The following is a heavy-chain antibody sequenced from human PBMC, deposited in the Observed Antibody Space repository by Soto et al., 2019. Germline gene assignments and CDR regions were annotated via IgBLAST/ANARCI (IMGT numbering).Heavy chain of an antibody. CDR1: GGSISSSSYS. CDR2: IYYSGST. D-gene: IGHD3-16*01. CDR3: ASLYLLTGSGWYDF. Sequence: QVQLQESGPGLVKPSETLSLTCTVSGGSISSSSYSWGWFRQPPGKGLEWIGTIYYSGSTYYNPSLKSRVTISVDTSRNQFPLKLSSVTAADTAVYYCASLYLLTGSGWYDFWGQGTLVVVSS. V-gene: IGHV4-39*01. J-gene: IGHJ5*01.